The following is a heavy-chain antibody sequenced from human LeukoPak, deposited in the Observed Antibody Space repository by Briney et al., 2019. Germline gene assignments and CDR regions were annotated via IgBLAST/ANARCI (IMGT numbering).Heavy chain of an antibody. D-gene: IGHD3-9*01. V-gene: IGHV3-30*04. CDR2: ISYDGSNK. CDR3: AKYDILTGTQKE. Sequence: PGRSLRLSCAASGLTFSSYAMHWVRQAPGKGLEWVAVISYDGSNKYYADSVKGRFTISRDNSKNTLYLQMNSLRAEDTAVYYCAKYDILTGTQKEWGQGTLVTVSS. CDR1: GLTFSSYA. J-gene: IGHJ4*02.